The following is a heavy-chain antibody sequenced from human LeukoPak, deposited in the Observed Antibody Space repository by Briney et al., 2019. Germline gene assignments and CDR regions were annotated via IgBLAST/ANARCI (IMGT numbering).Heavy chain of an antibody. D-gene: IGHD3-10*01. CDR3: ARGGVRGPVDP. Sequence: ASVKVSCKASGYTFTSYGISWVRQAPGQGLEWMGWMNPNSGNTGYARKFQGRVTMTRNTSISTAYMELSSLRSEDTAVYYCARGGVRGPVDPWGQGTLVTVSS. J-gene: IGHJ5*02. CDR1: GYTFTSYG. CDR2: MNPNSGNT. V-gene: IGHV1-8*02.